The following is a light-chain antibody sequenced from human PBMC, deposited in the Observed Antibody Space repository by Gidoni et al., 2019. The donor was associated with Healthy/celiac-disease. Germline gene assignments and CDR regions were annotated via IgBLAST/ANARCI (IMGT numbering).Light chain of an antibody. Sequence: DIQMTQSPSSLSASVGDRVPITCRASQSISSYLNWYQQKPAKAPKPLIYAASSLQSGVPSRFSGSGSAPDFTLTISSLQPEDFATYYCQQSGTFGQXTKLEIK. J-gene: IGKJ2*02. CDR1: QSISSY. V-gene: IGKV1-39*01. CDR3: QQSGT. CDR2: AAS.